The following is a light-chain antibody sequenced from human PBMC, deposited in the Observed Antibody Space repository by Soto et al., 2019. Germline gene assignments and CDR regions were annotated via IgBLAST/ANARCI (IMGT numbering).Light chain of an antibody. V-gene: IGKV1-5*03. Sequence: DIQMTQSPSTLSASVGDRVTITCRASQSISSWLAWYQQKPGKAPKLLIYKASSLESGVPSRFSGSGSGNEFTLTISSLPPDDFATYYCQQYNSYPSFGGGTKVEIK. J-gene: IGKJ4*01. CDR3: QQYNSYPS. CDR1: QSISSW. CDR2: KAS.